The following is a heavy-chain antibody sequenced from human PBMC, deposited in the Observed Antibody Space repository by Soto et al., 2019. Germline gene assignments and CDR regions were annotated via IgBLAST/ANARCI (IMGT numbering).Heavy chain of an antibody. J-gene: IGHJ6*02. D-gene: IGHD3-10*01. Sequence: PSETLSLTCAVYGGSFSGYYWSWIRQPPGKGLEWIGEINHSGSTNYNPSLKSRVTISVDTSKNQFSLKLSSVTAADTAVYYCARWGGTMVRGLLTDYYYYYGMDVWGQGTTVTVSS. CDR1: GGSFSGYY. V-gene: IGHV4-34*01. CDR2: INHSGST. CDR3: ARWGGTMVRGLLTDYYYYYGMDV.